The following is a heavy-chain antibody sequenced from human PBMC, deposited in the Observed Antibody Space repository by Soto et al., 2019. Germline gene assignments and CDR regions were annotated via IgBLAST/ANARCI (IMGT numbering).Heavy chain of an antibody. J-gene: IGHJ4*02. D-gene: IGHD6-6*01. Sequence: QLQLQESGPGLVKPSETLSLTCTVSGGSISSSSYCWGWIRQPPGKGLEWIGSIYYSGSTYYNPSLKSRVTISVDTSKNQFSLKLSSVTDADTAVYYCARPYAGIAARPLVYWGQGTLVTVSS. CDR2: IYYSGST. V-gene: IGHV4-39*01. CDR3: ARPYAGIAARPLVY. CDR1: GGSISSSSYC.